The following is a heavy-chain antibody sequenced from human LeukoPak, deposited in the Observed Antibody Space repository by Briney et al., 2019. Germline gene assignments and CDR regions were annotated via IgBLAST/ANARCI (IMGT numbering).Heavy chain of an antibody. V-gene: IGHV3-74*01. J-gene: IGHJ5*02. Sequence: GGSLRLSCAASGFTFSSYWMHWVRQAPGKGLVWVSRINSGGSSTSYADSVKGRFTISRDNAKNTLYLQMNSLRAEDTAVYYCARVSVGTPARPFDPWGQGTLVTVSS. CDR3: ARVSVGTPARPFDP. D-gene: IGHD1-14*01. CDR2: INSGGSST. CDR1: GFTFSSYW.